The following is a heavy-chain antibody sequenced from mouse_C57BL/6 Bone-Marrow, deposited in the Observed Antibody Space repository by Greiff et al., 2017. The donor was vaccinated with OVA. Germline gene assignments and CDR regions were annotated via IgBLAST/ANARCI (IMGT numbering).Heavy chain of an antibody. D-gene: IGHD3-2*02. CDR2: IYPRSGNN. V-gene: IGHV1-81*01. Sequence: QVQLQQSGAELARPGASVKLSCKASGYTFTSYGISWVKQRTGQGLEWIGEIYPRSGNNYYNEKFKGKATLTADKSSSTAYMELRSLTSEDSAVYFCARTAQGYYYAMDYWGQGTSVTVSS. CDR1: GYTFTSYG. CDR3: ARTAQGYYYAMDY. J-gene: IGHJ4*01.